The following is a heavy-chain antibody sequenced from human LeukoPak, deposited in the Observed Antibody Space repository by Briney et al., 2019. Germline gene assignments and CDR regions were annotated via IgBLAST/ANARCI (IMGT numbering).Heavy chain of an antibody. CDR1: GYTFTSYG. CDR3: ARPRSRGEYYFDY. Sequence: GASVQVTCKASGYTFTSYGTSWVGQARCQGLDWMGWITAYNGNTNSAQKLQGRVTMTTGTATSTAYMELRSMRSGDTAVYYCARPRSRGEYYFDYGGQGTLVTVSS. J-gene: IGHJ4*02. D-gene: IGHD2-21*01. CDR2: ITAYNGNT. V-gene: IGHV1-18*01.